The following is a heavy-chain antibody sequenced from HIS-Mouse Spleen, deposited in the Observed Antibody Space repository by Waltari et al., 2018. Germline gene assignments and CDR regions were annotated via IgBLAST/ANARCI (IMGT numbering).Heavy chain of an antibody. D-gene: IGHD1-7*01. CDR1: GGSFSGYY. CDR2: INHSGST. V-gene: IGHV4-34*01. Sequence: QVQLQQWGAGLLKPSETLSLTCAVYGGSFSGYYWSWIRQPLGKGLEWIGEINHSGSTNYNPSLKSRVTISVDTSKNQFSLKLSSVTAADTAVYYCAGYNWNYGTDYWGQGTLVTVSS. J-gene: IGHJ4*02. CDR3: AGYNWNYGTDY.